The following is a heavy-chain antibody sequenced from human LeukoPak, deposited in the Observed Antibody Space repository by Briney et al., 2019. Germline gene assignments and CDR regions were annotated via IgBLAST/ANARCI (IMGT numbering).Heavy chain of an antibody. V-gene: IGHV3-66*01. CDR2: IYSGGST. Sequence: PGGSLRLSCAASGFTFSSYAMSWVRQAPGKGLEWVSVIYSGGSTYYADSVKGRFTISRDNSKNTLYLQMNSLRAEDTAVYYCARDTMHWGQGTLVTVSS. D-gene: IGHD3-10*01. CDR1: GFTFSSYA. J-gene: IGHJ4*02. CDR3: ARDTMH.